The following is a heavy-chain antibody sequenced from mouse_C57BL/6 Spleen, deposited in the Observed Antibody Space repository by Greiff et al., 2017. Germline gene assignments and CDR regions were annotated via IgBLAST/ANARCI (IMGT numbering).Heavy chain of an antibody. CDR2: IYPGSGNT. CDR1: GYTFTDYY. CDR3: ARRDYFGSSYVGDYFDY. Sequence: VQLQQSGAELVRPGASVKLSCKASGYTFTDYYINWVKQRPGQGLEWIARIYPGSGNTYYNEKFKGKATLTAEKSSSTAYMQLSSLTSEDSAVYFCARRDYFGSSYVGDYFDYWGQGTTLTVSS. J-gene: IGHJ2*01. D-gene: IGHD1-1*01. V-gene: IGHV1-76*01.